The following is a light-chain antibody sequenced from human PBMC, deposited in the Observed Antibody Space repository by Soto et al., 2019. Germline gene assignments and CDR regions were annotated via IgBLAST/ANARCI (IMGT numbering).Light chain of an antibody. CDR1: RSISDW. Sequence: DIQMTQSPSSLSPSVGDKVTITCRAIRSISDWLAWYQQKPGKAPELLIFDASNLKSGVTGIPDRFIGSGYGTDFTLTISRLETEDFAVYYCQHYVTSLTTFGQGTKVDIK. V-gene: IGKV1-5*01. J-gene: IGKJ1*01. CDR3: QHYVTSLTT. CDR2: DAS.